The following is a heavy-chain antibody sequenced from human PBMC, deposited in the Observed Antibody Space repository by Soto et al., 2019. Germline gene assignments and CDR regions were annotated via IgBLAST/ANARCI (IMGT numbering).Heavy chain of an antibody. V-gene: IGHV3-30*18. CDR1: GFTFSSYG. D-gene: IGHD1-26*01. Sequence: QVPLVESGGGVVQPGRSLRLSCVASGFTFSSYGMHWVRQAPGKGLEWVAIISYDGSNTYYADSVKGRFTISRDNSENTLYLQMNSLRAEDTSVYYCAKEGGLSGSYYISSSYYFDYWGQGTLVTVSS. J-gene: IGHJ4*02. CDR3: AKEGGLSGSYYISSSYYFDY. CDR2: ISYDGSNT.